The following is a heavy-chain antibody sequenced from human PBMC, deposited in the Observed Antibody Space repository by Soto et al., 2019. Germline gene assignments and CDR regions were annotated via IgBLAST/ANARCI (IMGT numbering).Heavy chain of an antibody. CDR2: VSYDGSYK. CDR3: AKEMYPRTVLDSSSPWGDY. CDR1: GFTFSDYG. J-gene: IGHJ4*02. D-gene: IGHD6-6*01. V-gene: IGHV3-30*18. Sequence: QVQLVESGGGVAQPGRTLRLSCAVSGFTFSDYGMHWVRQAPGKGLEWVAVVSYDGSYKYYADSVKGRFTVSRDLSGNTLFLQSNSLRLEDTAVYFCAKEMYPRTVLDSSSPWGDYWGQGTLVGVSS.